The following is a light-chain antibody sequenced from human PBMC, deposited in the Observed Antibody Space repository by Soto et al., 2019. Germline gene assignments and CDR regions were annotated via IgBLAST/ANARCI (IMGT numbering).Light chain of an antibody. CDR1: GAVSSN. CDR3: QQYASWLWT. Sequence: RATFSCRGSGAVSSNLAWYQQKLGQAPRLLIYGASNRATGVPARFSGSVSGTEFTLTISILQSEDFAVYYCQQYASWLWTFGQGTKVDIK. V-gene: IGKV3-15*01. J-gene: IGKJ1*01. CDR2: GAS.